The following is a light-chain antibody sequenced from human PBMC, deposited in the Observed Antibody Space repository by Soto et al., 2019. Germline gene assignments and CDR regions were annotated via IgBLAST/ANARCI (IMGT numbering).Light chain of an antibody. CDR1: SSDVGGHNS. CDR2: EVS. Sequence: QSVLTQPASVSGSPGQSITISCTGTSSDVGGHNSVSWYQQHPGEVPKLMISEVSKRPSGVSNRFSGSKSGNTASLTISGLQAEDEADYYCSSYTTTFAVVFGGGTKVTVL. V-gene: IGLV2-14*01. J-gene: IGLJ2*01. CDR3: SSYTTTFAVV.